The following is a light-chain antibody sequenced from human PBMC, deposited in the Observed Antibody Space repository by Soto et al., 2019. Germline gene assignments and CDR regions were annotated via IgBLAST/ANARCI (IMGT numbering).Light chain of an antibody. CDR2: DAS. CDR1: ESVGRH. V-gene: IGKV3-15*01. CDR3: QQYNNWPWT. Sequence: EIVMPQSPATLSVAPGERATLSCMAGESVGRHLAWYQQTPGQAPTLLIFDASTRATGVPARFSGSGSGTESTLTISSLQSEDFAVYYCQQYNNWPWTFGQGTKVDIK. J-gene: IGKJ1*01.